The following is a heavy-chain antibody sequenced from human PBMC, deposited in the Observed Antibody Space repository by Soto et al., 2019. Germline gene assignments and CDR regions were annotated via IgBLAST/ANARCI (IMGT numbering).Heavy chain of an antibody. CDR3: DCLLMPWGRCDM. CDR1: GFTFSSSW. Sequence: EVQLVESGGGLVQPGGSLRLSCAASGFTFSSSWMHWVRQVPGKGLVWVSRITSDGSTTQYADSVRGRFTISRDNAKNTLFLEVNSLTIGDTTVYFCDCLLMPWGRCDMWGQGTLVPASS. J-gene: IGHJ1*01. V-gene: IGHV3-74*03. CDR2: ITSDGSTT. D-gene: IGHD2-2*01.